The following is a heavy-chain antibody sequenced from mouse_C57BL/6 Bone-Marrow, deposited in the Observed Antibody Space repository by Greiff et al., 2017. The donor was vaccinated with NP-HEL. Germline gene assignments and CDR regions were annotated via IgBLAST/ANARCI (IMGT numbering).Heavy chain of an antibody. V-gene: IGHV5-9*01. CDR2: ISGGGGNT. Sequence: EVKVEESGGGLVKPGGSLKLSCAASGFTFSSYTMSWVRQTPEKRLEWVATISGGGGNTYYPDSVKGRFTISRDNAKNTLYLQMSSLRSEDTALYYCARRATVVALYYFDYWGQGTTLTVSS. J-gene: IGHJ2*01. D-gene: IGHD1-1*01. CDR1: GFTFSSYT. CDR3: ARRATVVALYYFDY.